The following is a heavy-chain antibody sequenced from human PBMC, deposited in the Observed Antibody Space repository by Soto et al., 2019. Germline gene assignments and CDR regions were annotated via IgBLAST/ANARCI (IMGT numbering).Heavy chain of an antibody. CDR2: IYPVDSDT. Sequence: GESLKISCHGSGYSFTRYWIGWVRQMPGKALELMGIIYPVDSDTRYSPSFQGQVTISVDKSISTAYLQWSSLKASDTAMYYCARAIGYCSSSSCYTFDYWGQGTLVTVSS. D-gene: IGHD2-2*02. J-gene: IGHJ4*02. CDR1: GYSFTRYW. CDR3: ARAIGYCSSSSCYTFDY. V-gene: IGHV5-51*01.